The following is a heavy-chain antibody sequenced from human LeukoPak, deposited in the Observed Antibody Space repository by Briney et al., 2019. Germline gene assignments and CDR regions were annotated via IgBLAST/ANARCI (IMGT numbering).Heavy chain of an antibody. J-gene: IGHJ3*02. CDR1: GFTFSTYS. Sequence: GGSLRLSCAASGFTFSTYSMNWVRQAPGKGLEWVSTIGNSGRGTYYADSVEGRFTISRDNSKNTLYLQLNSLRAEDTAVYYCAKDGAVRGVIDAFDIWGQGTKVTVSS. CDR3: AKDGAVRGVIDAFDI. CDR2: IGNSGRGT. D-gene: IGHD3-10*01. V-gene: IGHV3-23*01.